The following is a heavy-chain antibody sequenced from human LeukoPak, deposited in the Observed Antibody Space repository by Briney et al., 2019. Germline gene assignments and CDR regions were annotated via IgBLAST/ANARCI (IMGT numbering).Heavy chain of an antibody. Sequence: ASVKVSCKASGYTFTGYYMRWVRQAPGQGLEWMGRINPNSGGTNYAQKFQGRVTMTRDTSISTAYMELSRLRSDDTAVYYCARVPTISGVVTNTEEWFDPWGQGTLVTVCS. J-gene: IGHJ5*02. CDR3: ARVPTISGVVTNTEEWFDP. CDR2: INPNSGGT. V-gene: IGHV1-2*06. CDR1: GYTFTGYY. D-gene: IGHD3-3*01.